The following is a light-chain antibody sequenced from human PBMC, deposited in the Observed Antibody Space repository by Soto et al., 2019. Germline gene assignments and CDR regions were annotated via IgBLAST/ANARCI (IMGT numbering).Light chain of an antibody. CDR3: QQHLGRHT. CDR2: DAS. Sequence: EIVLTQSPGTLSLSPGERATLSCRASQSVSSSYLAWYQQKPGQAPRLLIYDASTRAAGIPARFIGSGSGTDFTLTISSLEPEDSAVYYCQQHLGRHTFGQGTKVEI. CDR1: QSVSSSY. V-gene: IGKV3D-20*02. J-gene: IGKJ1*01.